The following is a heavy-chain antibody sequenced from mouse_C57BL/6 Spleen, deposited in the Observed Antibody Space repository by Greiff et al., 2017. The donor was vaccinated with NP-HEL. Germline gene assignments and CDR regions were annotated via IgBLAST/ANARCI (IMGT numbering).Heavy chain of an antibody. CDR3: ARIKKLVATYFDY. D-gene: IGHD1-1*01. CDR1: GYTFTSYW. V-gene: IGHV1S81*02. J-gene: IGHJ2*01. CDR2: TNPTNGRT. Sequence: VQLQQSGAELVKAGASVKMSCKASGYTFTSYWMHWVKQRLGQGLEWFAETNPTNGRTYYNEKFKSKATLTVDKSSSTACMLLSGPTLEDSAVYYCARIKKLVATYFDYWGQGTTLTVSS.